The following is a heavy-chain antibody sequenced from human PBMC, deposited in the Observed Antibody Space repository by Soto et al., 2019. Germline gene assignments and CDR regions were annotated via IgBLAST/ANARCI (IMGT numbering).Heavy chain of an antibody. CDR3: ARRGGLGRFDP. V-gene: IGHV4-39*01. CDR2: IYYSGST. Sequence: SETLSLTCTVSGGSISSSSYYWGWIRQPPGKGLEWIGSIYYSGSTYYNPSLKSRVTISVDTSKNQFSLKLSSVTAADTAVYYCARRGGLGRFDPWGQGTLVTVSS. CDR1: GGSISSSSYY. D-gene: IGHD3-16*01. J-gene: IGHJ5*02.